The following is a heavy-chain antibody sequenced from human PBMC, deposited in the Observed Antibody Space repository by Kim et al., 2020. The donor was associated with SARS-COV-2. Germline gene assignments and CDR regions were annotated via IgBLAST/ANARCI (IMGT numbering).Heavy chain of an antibody. CDR1: GGSISSYY. Sequence: SETLSLTCTVSGGSISSYYWSWIRQPPGKGLEWIGYIYYSGSTNYNPSLKSRVTISVDTSKNQFSLKLSSVTAADTAVYYCAREGSGANYYDSSGYYSNDAFDIWGQGTMVTVSS. CDR2: IYYSGST. D-gene: IGHD3-22*01. V-gene: IGHV4-59*01. CDR3: AREGSGANYYDSSGYYSNDAFDI. J-gene: IGHJ3*02.